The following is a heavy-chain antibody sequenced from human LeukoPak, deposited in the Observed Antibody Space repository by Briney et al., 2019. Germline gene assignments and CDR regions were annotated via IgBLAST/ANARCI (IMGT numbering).Heavy chain of an antibody. CDR3: ARENGGGGSCLLCDWFDP. CDR2: IWYDGSNK. Sequence: GGSLRLSCAASGFTFSSYGMHWVRQAPGKGLECVAVIWYDGSNKYYADSVKGRFTISRDNSKNTLYLQMNSLRAEDTAVYYCARENGGGGSCLLCDWFDPLGQGTLVTVSS. CDR1: GFTFSSYG. J-gene: IGHJ5*02. D-gene: IGHD2-15*01. V-gene: IGHV3-33*01.